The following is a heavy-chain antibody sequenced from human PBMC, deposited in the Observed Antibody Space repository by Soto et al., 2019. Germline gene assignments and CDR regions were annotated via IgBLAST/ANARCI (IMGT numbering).Heavy chain of an antibody. CDR3: ASSYGSGYRAFDY. CDR1: GDTFTFYS. CDR2: INPILSMS. Sequence: QVQLVQSGAEVKKPGSSVRVSCKASGDTFTFYSINWVRQAPGLGLEWMGRINPILSMSNYAQRFQGRVTXTXDXXTSTAYMELSSLRSEDTAMYYCASSYGSGYRAFDYWGQGALVTVS. V-gene: IGHV1-69*02. D-gene: IGHD3-10*01. J-gene: IGHJ4*02.